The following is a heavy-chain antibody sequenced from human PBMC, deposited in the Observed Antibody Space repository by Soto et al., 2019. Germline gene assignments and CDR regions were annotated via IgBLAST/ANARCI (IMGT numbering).Heavy chain of an antibody. CDR3: ARIPGDRYNREFDY. Sequence: GASVKVSCKASGGSCSSYAIRWVRQAPGQGLEWMGGIIPIFGTANYAQKFQGRVTITADESTSTAYMELSSLRSEDTAVYYCARIPGDRYNREFDYWGQRTLVTVSS. J-gene: IGHJ4*02. D-gene: IGHD1-1*01. V-gene: IGHV1-69*13. CDR2: IIPIFGTA. CDR1: GGSCSSYA.